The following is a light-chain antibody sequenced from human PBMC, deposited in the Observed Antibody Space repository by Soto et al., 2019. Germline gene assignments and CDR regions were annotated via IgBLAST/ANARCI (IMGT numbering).Light chain of an antibody. J-gene: IGLJ3*02. CDR2: AVN. CDR3: CSYAGSYTLV. V-gene: IGLV2-11*01. Sequence: QSALTQPRSVSGSPGQSVTISCTGTSSDVGDYNYVSWYQQHPGKAPKLLIYAVNMRPSVVPDRFSGSKSGNTASLTISGLQAEDEADYSCCSYAGSYTLVFGGGTKLTVL. CDR1: SSDVGDYNY.